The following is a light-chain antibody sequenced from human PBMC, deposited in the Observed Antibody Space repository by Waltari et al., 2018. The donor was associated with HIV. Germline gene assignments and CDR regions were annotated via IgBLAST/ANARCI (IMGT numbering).Light chain of an antibody. CDR1: SSDVGAYDS. CDR2: DVS. J-gene: IGLJ2*01. V-gene: IGLV2-11*01. CDR3: CSYAGAYTVI. Sequence: QSALTQPRSVSGSTGQSVTISCTGTSSDVGAYDSVSWYQHHPGKAPKHIIYDVSQRPSGVPDRFSGSKSGDTASLTISGLQGEDEAEYYCCSYAGAYTVILGGGTKLTVL.